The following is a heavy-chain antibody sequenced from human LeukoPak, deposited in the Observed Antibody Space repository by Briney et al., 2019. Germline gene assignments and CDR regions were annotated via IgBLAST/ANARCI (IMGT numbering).Heavy chain of an antibody. D-gene: IGHD3-22*01. Sequence: GGSLRLSCAASGFAFSSYSMNWVRQAPGKGLEWVSSISDSSSFINYADSVRGRFTISRDNAKNTVYLQMNSLRAEDTAVYYCVSFYETYWGRGTLVTVSS. V-gene: IGHV3-21*01. CDR3: VSFYETY. CDR1: GFAFSSYS. J-gene: IGHJ4*02. CDR2: ISDSSSFI.